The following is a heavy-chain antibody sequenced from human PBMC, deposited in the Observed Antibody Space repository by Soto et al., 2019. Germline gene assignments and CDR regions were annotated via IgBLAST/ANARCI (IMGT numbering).Heavy chain of an antibody. CDR1: GFTFSSRW. V-gene: IGHV3-74*01. Sequence: EVRLVESGGGLVQPGGSLRLSCATSGFTFSSRWMHWVRQAPGKGLVWVSYINSDGSTTTYADSVKGRFTISRDNAKNTVDLQMNSLRVDDTAVYYCARDTSYSTDYWGQGTLVTVSS. CDR3: ARDTSYSTDY. J-gene: IGHJ4*02. CDR2: INSDGSTT. D-gene: IGHD2-2*01.